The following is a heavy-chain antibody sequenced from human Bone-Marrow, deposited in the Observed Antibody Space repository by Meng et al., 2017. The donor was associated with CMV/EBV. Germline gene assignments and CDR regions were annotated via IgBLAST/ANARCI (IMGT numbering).Heavy chain of an antibody. Sequence: GGSLRLSCAASGFTFSSYGMHWVRQAPGKGLEWVAFILYDGSNKYYADSVKGRFTISRDNSKNTLYLQMNSLRAEDTAVYYCAKGSGARMGAGDWGQGTLVTVSS. CDR2: ILYDGSNK. CDR3: AKGSGARMGAGD. V-gene: IGHV3-30*02. CDR1: GFTFSSYG. J-gene: IGHJ4*02. D-gene: IGHD1-26*01.